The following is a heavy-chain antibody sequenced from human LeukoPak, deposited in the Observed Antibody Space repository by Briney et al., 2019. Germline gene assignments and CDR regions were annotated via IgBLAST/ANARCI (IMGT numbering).Heavy chain of an antibody. J-gene: IGHJ6*04. V-gene: IGHV3-48*03. CDR2: I. D-gene: IGHD3-10*02. CDR3: AELGITMIGGV. Sequence: GSLRLSCAASGFTFSSYEMNWVRQAPGKGLEWVSYIDSVKGRFTISRDNAKNSLYLQMNSLRAEDTAVYYCAELGITMIGGVWGKGTTVTISS. CDR1: GFTFSSYE.